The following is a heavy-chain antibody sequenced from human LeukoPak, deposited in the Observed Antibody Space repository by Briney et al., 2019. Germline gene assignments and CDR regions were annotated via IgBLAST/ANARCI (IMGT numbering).Heavy chain of an antibody. CDR3: ARGVVSGYSSGWYESNYFDY. V-gene: IGHV1-46*01. J-gene: IGHJ4*02. CDR2: INPSGGST. D-gene: IGHD6-19*01. CDR1: GYTFTSYY. Sequence: GASVKVSCKASGYTFTSYYVHWVRQAPGQGLEWMGIINPSGGSTSYAQKFQGRVTMTRDTSTSTVYMELSSLRSEDTAVYYCARGVVSGYSSGWYESNYFDYWGQGTLVTVSS.